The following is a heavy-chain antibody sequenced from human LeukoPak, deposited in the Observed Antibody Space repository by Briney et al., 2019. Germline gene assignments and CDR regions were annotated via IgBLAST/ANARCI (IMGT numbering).Heavy chain of an antibody. CDR2: MRIDESNK. Sequence: PGGSLRLSCVASGFTFSSSGMNWVRQLPGKGLGWLAFMRIDESNKFCADSVKGRFTISRDSSKNTLYLQMNSLRPEDTALYYCAKDLHGSGSFDYWGQGTLVTVSS. V-gene: IGHV3-30*02. CDR1: GFTFSSSG. J-gene: IGHJ4*02. D-gene: IGHD3-10*01. CDR3: AKDLHGSGSFDY.